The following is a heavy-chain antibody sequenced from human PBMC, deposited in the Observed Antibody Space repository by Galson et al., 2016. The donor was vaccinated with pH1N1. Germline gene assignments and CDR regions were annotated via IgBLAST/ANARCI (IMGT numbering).Heavy chain of an antibody. J-gene: IGHJ4*02. CDR3: AREDCSSGPCPLDS. CDR2: IYSSGST. CDR1: GGSISSNDYY. V-gene: IGHV4-39*07. Sequence: SETLSLTCTVSGGSISSNDYYWTWIRQPPGKGLEWIGTIYSSGSTYDNPSLKSRVTISVDTSKNLFSLKLSSVTAADTAVYYCAREDCSSGPCPLDSWGQGTLVIVSS. D-gene: IGHD2-15*01.